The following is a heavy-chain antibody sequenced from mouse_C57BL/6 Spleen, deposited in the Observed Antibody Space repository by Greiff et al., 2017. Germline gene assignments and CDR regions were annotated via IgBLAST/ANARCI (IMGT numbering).Heavy chain of an antibody. CDR3: ARSGSSPWYFDV. D-gene: IGHD1-1*01. V-gene: IGHV5-17*01. CDR1: GFTFSDYG. J-gene: IGHJ1*03. CDR2: ISSGSSTI. Sequence: EVMLVESGGGLVKPGGSLKLSCAASGFTFSDYGMHWVRQAPEKGLEWVAYISSGSSTIYYADTVKGRFTISRDNAKNTLFLQITSLRSEDTAMYYLARSGSSPWYFDVWGTGTTVTVSS.